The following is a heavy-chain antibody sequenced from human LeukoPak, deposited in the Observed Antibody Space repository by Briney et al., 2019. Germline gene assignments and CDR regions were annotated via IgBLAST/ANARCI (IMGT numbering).Heavy chain of an antibody. Sequence: GGSLRLSCAASGFTFSNAWMSWVRQAPGKGLEWVGRIKSKTDGGTTDYAAPVKGRFTISRDDSKNTLYLQMNSLKTEDTAVYYCTTSITIFGVVIIHFDYWGQGTLVTVSS. CDR2: IKSKTDGGTT. CDR1: GFTFSNAW. CDR3: TTSITIFGVVIIHFDY. D-gene: IGHD3-3*01. V-gene: IGHV3-15*01. J-gene: IGHJ4*02.